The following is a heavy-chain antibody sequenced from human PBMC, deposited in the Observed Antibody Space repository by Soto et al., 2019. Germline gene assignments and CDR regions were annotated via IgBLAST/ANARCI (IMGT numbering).Heavy chain of an antibody. CDR3: AKEDDSSGYWPYFDY. CDR1: GFTFSSYG. CDR2: ISYDGSNK. Sequence: GGSLRLSCASSGFTFSSYGMHWVRQAPGKGLEWVAVISYDGSNKYYADSVKGRFTISRDNSKNTLYLQMNSLRAEDTAVYYCAKEDDSSGYWPYFDYWGQGTLVTVSS. J-gene: IGHJ4*02. V-gene: IGHV3-30*18. D-gene: IGHD3-22*01.